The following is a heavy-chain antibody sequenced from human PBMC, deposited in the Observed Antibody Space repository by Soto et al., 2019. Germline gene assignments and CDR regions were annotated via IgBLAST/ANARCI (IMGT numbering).Heavy chain of an antibody. V-gene: IGHV3-30*18. J-gene: IGHJ4*02. D-gene: IGHD1-26*01. Sequence: GGSLRLSCAASGFTFSSYGMHWVSQAPGKGLEWVAVISYDGSNEYYADSVKGRFTISRDNSKNTLYLQMNSLRAEDTAVYYCAKDAGGSSYFDYWGQGTLVTVSS. CDR2: ISYDGSNE. CDR3: AKDAGGSSYFDY. CDR1: GFTFSSYG.